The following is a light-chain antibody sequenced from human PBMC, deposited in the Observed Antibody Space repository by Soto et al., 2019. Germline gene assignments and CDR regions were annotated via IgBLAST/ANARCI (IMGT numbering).Light chain of an antibody. CDR2: GVS. Sequence: EFVMTHSPGTLSLSPGERATLSCRASQSVTNNYLAWYQQKPGQAPRLLIHGVSSRAAGIPDRFSGSGSGTDFTLTISRLEPEDFAVYYCQQYGSSFTFGPGTKVDI. CDR3: QQYGSSFT. CDR1: QSVTNNY. J-gene: IGKJ3*01. V-gene: IGKV3-20*01.